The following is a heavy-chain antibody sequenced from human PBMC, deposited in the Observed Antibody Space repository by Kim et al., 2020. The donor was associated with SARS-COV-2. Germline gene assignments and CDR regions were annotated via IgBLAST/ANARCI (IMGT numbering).Heavy chain of an antibody. Sequence: GGSLRLSCAASGFSFTNCAMAWVRQAPGKGLEWVSAISNTGARTEYEDSVKGRFTITRDNPKNTLHLHMNSLRGDDTAVYYCAKSDRRWCGIDLWGQGTLVTVSS. J-gene: IGHJ5*02. V-gene: IGHV3-23*01. CDR3: AKSDRRWCGIDL. CDR2: ISNTGART. D-gene: IGHD2-21*01. CDR1: GFSFTNCA.